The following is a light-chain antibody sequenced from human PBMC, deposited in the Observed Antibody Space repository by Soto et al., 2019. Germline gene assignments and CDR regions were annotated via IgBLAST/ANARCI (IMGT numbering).Light chain of an antibody. V-gene: IGKV3-11*01. CDR3: QQRSNWPPIT. Sequence: EIVLSQSASTLSLSTGERATLSCRASQSVSSYLAWYQQKPGQAPRLLIYDASNRATGIPARFSGSGSGTDFTLTISSLEPEDFAVYYCQQRSNWPPITFAQGTRLEIK. CDR2: DAS. CDR1: QSVSSY. J-gene: IGKJ5*01.